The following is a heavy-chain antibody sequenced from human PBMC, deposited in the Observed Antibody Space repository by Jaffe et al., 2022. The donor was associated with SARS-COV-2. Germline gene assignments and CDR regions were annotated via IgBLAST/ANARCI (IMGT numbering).Heavy chain of an antibody. J-gene: IGHJ4*02. CDR2: ISWNSGSI. CDR3: AKGTGTPRD. V-gene: IGHV3-9*01. CDR1: GFTFDDYA. Sequence: EVQLVESGGGLVQPGRSLRLSCAASGFTFDDYAMHWVRQAPGKGLEWVSGISWNSGSIGYADSVKGRFTISRDNAKNSLYLQMNSLRAEDTALYYCAKGTGTPRDWGQGTLVTVSS.